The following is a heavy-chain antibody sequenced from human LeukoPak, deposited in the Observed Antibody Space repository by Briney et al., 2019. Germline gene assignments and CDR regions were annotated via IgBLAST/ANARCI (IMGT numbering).Heavy chain of an antibody. CDR2: IYSRGST. D-gene: IGHD3-10*01. J-gene: IGHJ4*02. Sequence: SETLSLTCTVSGGSISSGSYYLSWIRQPAGKGLEWIGRIYSRGSTNYNPSLKSRVTISVDTSKTHCSLKLNSVTAADTAVYYCARGYYYGSRSIDYWGQGTLVTASS. V-gene: IGHV4-61*02. CDR3: ARGYYYGSRSIDY. CDR1: GGSISSGSYY.